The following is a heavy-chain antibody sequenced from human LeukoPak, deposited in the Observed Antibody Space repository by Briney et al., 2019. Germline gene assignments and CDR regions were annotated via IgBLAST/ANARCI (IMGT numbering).Heavy chain of an antibody. J-gene: IGHJ6*03. D-gene: IGHD3-10*01. CDR3: ASRGGTMVRSPYYYYYMDV. Sequence: GASVKVSCKASGYTFTSYGISWVRQAPGQGLEWMGWISAYNGNTNYAQKLQGRVTMTTDTSTSTAYMELRSLRSDDTAVYYCASRGGTMVRSPYYYYYMDVWGKGTTVTVSS. CDR2: ISAYNGNT. CDR1: GYTFTSYG. V-gene: IGHV1-18*01.